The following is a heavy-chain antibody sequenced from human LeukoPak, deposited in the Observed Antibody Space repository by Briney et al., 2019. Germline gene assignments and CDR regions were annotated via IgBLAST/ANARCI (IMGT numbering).Heavy chain of an antibody. D-gene: IGHD3-22*01. CDR2: IYYSGGT. V-gene: IGHV4-59*01. CDR1: HGSISSYY. Sequence: SETLSLTCTVSHGSISSYYWSWIRQPPGKGLEWIGYIYYSGGTNYNPSLKSRVTLSVDTSKNHFSLKLSSVTAADTAVYYCARASSGYYFSSLFFDYWGQGTLVTVSS. CDR3: ARASSGYYFSSLFFDY. J-gene: IGHJ4*02.